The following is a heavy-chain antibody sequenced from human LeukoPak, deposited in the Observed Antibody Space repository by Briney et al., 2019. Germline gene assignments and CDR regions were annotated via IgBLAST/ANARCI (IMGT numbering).Heavy chain of an antibody. D-gene: IGHD1-14*01. CDR2: INPTGGST. J-gene: IGHJ4*02. CDR1: GYTFNPYF. V-gene: IGHV1-46*02. Sequence: GASVKVSCKASGYTFNPYFIHWVRQAPGQGLEWMGIINPTGGSTTYAQKFQGRVTVTRDMSTSTVYMELSSLTSEDTAVYYCARDRVIVGGTATYNFDHWGQGTLVTVSS. CDR3: ARDRVIVGGTATYNFDH.